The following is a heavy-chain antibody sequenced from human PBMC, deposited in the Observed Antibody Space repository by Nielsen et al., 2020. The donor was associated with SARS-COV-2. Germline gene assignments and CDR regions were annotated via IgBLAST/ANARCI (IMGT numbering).Heavy chain of an antibody. D-gene: IGHD2-21*01. J-gene: IGHJ4*02. CDR2: ISSSSSYT. CDR1: GFTFSDYY. Sequence: GGSQRLSCAASGFTFSDYYMSWIRQAPGKGLEWVSYISSSSSYTNYADSVKGRFTISRDNAKNSLYLQMNSLRAEDTAVYYCASQTIREDYWGQGTLVTVSS. V-gene: IGHV3-11*03. CDR3: ASQTIREDY.